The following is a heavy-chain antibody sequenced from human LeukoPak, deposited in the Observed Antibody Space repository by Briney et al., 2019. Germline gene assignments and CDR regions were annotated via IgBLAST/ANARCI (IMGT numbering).Heavy chain of an antibody. Sequence: GGSLRLSCAASGFTFDDYGMSWVRQVPGKGLEWVSGINWNGGSTGNADSVKGRFTISRDNAKNSLYLQMNSLRGEDTALYYCARAGSSGWYEYFQHWGQGTLVTVSS. CDR2: INWNGGST. CDR1: GFTFDDYG. V-gene: IGHV3-20*04. CDR3: ARAGSSGWYEYFQH. J-gene: IGHJ1*01. D-gene: IGHD6-19*01.